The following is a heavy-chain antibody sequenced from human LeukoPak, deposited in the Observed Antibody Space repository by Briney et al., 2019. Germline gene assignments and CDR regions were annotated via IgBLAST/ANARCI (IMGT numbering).Heavy chain of an antibody. J-gene: IGHJ6*03. V-gene: IGHV4-4*02. CDR2: IYHSGSS. D-gene: IGHD3-16*02. Sequence: PSETLSLTCAVSGGSLTNDDWWNWVRQPPGKGLEWIGEIYHSGSSNSNPSFKNRVSISVDTSKNQFSLRLSSVTAADTAVYFCARANHDSAWGTYRGNYNYYMDVWGKGTTVIISS. CDR1: GGSLTNDDW. CDR3: ARANHDSAWGTYRGNYNYYMDV.